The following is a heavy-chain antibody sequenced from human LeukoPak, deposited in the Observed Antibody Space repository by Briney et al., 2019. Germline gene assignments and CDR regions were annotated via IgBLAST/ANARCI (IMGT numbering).Heavy chain of an antibody. J-gene: IGHJ6*03. CDR3: ARRAVAGTTYYYYYMDV. D-gene: IGHD6-19*01. V-gene: IGHV4-59*08. CDR1: VGSISSYY. CDR2: IYYSGST. Sequence: SETLSLTCTVSVGSISSYYWSWIRQPPGKGLEWIGYIYYSGSTNYNPSLKSRVTISVDTSKNQFSLKLSSVTAADTAVYYCARRAVAGTTYYYYYMDVWGKGTTVTVSS.